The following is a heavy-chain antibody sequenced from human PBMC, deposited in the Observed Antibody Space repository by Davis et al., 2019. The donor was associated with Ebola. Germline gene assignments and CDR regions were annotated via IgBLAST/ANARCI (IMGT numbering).Heavy chain of an antibody. V-gene: IGHV5-51*01. CDR3: ATHLAVTIRGGYYYYYGMDV. J-gene: IGHJ6*02. CDR2: IYPGDSDT. D-gene: IGHD4-17*01. CDR1: GYSFTSYW. Sequence: PGGSLRLSCKASGYSFTSYWIGWVRQMPGKGLEWMGIIYPGDSDTRYSPSFQGQVTISADKSISTAYLQWSSLKASDTAMYYCATHLAVTIRGGYYYYYGMDVWGQGTTVTVSS.